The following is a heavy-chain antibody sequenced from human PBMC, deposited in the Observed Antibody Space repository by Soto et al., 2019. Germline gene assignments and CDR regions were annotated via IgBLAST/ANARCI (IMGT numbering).Heavy chain of an antibody. J-gene: IGHJ2*01. Sequence: SETLSLTCSVSGASISSFNWNWVRQPAGKGPEWVGRLNIAGTINYNPSLKSRITMSMDTSKNQISLHMRSVTAADTDIYYCARDRGEYTSSWFWYFAHWGHGTLVTV. CDR2: LNIAGTI. V-gene: IGHV4-4*07. CDR3: ARDRGEYTSSWFWYFAH. D-gene: IGHD6-13*01. CDR1: GASISSFN.